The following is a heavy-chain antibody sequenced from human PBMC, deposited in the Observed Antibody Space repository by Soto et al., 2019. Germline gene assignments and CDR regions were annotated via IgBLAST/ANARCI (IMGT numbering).Heavy chain of an antibody. CDR3: ARDPDTAISGFDP. D-gene: IGHD5-18*01. CDR1: GFTFSSYA. Sequence: QVQLVESGGGVVQPGRSLRLSCAASGFTFSSYAMHWVRQAPGKGLEWVAVISYDGSNKYYADSVKGRFTISRDNSKNTLYLQMNSLRAAATAVYYCARDPDTAISGFDPWGQGTLVTVSS. CDR2: ISYDGSNK. V-gene: IGHV3-30-3*01. J-gene: IGHJ5*02.